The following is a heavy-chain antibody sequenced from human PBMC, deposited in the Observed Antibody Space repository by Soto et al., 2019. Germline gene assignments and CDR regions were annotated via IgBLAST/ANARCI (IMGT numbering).Heavy chain of an antibody. CDR3: TRGPRYCSTSMCFSGVTWFDP. D-gene: IGHD2-2*01. J-gene: IGHJ5*02. Sequence: ASVKVSCKASGYIFTSYGISWVRQAPGQGLEWMGWISSYNGNTNYAQKVQGRVTMTTDKSATTTYMELRSLTSDDTAVYYCTRGPRYCSTSMCFSGVTWFDPWGQGTLVTVSS. CDR1: GYIFTSYG. CDR2: ISSYNGNT. V-gene: IGHV1-18*01.